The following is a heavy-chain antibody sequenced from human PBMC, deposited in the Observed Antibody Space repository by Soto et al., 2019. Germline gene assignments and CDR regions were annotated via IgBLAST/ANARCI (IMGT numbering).Heavy chain of an antibody. Sequence: GGSLRLSCTASGFPFNSYEMNWVRQAPGKGLEWISYISSGGTNIYYADSVKGRFTISRDTAENSVDLQMNSLRAEDTAVYYCARDRWVTYSGYDWHFDYWGQGTLVTVSS. CDR1: GFPFNSYE. J-gene: IGHJ4*02. CDR3: ARDRWVTYSGYDWHFDY. CDR2: ISSGGTNI. D-gene: IGHD5-12*01. V-gene: IGHV3-48*03.